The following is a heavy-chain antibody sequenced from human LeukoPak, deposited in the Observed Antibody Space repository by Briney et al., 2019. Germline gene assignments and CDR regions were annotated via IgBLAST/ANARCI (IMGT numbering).Heavy chain of an antibody. D-gene: IGHD3-10*01. CDR2: IYYSGST. CDR3: ARGEYYYGSGSYSH. V-gene: IGHV4-31*03. CDR1: GGSISSGGYY. J-gene: IGHJ4*02. Sequence: SETLSLTCTVSGGSISSGGYYWSWIRQHPGKGLEWIGYIYYSGSTYYNPSLKSRVTISVDTSKNQFSLKLSSVTAADTAVYYCARGEYYYGSGSYSHWGPGTLVTVSS.